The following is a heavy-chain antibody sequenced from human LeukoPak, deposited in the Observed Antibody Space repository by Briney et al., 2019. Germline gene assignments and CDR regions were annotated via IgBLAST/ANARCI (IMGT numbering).Heavy chain of an antibody. Sequence: GGSLRLSCAASGFTFSRYAMSWVRQAPGKGLEWVSTFGNSAHYADSVKGRFTISRDNSKNTLYLQMNSLRADDTAVYYCAKDRRIAAAGDAFDIWGQGTMVTVSS. CDR3: AKDRRIAAAGDAFDI. J-gene: IGHJ3*02. D-gene: IGHD6-13*01. CDR1: GFTFSRYA. CDR2: FGNSA. V-gene: IGHV3-23*01.